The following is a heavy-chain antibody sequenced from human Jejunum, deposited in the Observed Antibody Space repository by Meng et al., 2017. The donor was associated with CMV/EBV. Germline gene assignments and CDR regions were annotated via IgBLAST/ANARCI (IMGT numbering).Heavy chain of an antibody. Sequence: VTDYAMNWVHQASGQRLEWMGWINADSGNTKYSQNIQGRVTITTDTSASTAYMELSSLRSEDTAVYYCVRDPPYYYDSNVYLPFDYWGQGTLVTVSS. CDR3: VRDPPYYYDSNVYLPFDY. CDR2: INADSGNT. V-gene: IGHV1-3*01. CDR1: VTDYA. D-gene: IGHD3-22*01. J-gene: IGHJ4*02.